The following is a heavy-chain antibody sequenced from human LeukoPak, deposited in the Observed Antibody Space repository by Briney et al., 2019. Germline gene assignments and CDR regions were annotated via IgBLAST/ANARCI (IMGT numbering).Heavy chain of an antibody. CDR2: IYYSGST. Sequence: SETLSLTCAVYGGSFSGYYWSWIRQPPGKGLEWIGSIYYSGSTNYNPSLQGRVTISLDTSRNQFSLKLSSVTAADTAVYYCASGDNDPLFDYWGQGTLVTVSS. CDR1: GGSFSGYY. D-gene: IGHD1-1*01. J-gene: IGHJ4*02. V-gene: IGHV4-34*09. CDR3: ASGDNDPLFDY.